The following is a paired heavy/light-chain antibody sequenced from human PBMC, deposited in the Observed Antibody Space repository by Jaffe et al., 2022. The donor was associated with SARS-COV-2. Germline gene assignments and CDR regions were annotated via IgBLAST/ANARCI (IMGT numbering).Heavy chain of an antibody. CDR3: AREASPRRDGYNSFDY. CDR1: GFSVSSSY. Sequence: EVQLVESGGGLIQPGGSLRLSCAASGFSVSSSYISWVRQAPGAGLEWVAIIHNDGATYYRDSVRGQLTVSRDTSKNMVYLQMDSLRAEDTAVYFCAREASPRRDGYNSFDYWGQGTLVTVSS. J-gene: IGHJ4*02. D-gene: IGHD5-12*01. CDR2: IHNDGAT. V-gene: IGHV3-53*01.
Light chain of an antibody. J-gene: IGKJ1*01. V-gene: IGKV1-17*01. CDR2: AAS. Sequence: DIQMTQSPSSLSASVGGRVTITCRASQDIKNHLAWYQQKSGRAPKRLIYAASSLQGGVPSRFSGSGSGTEFTLTISSLQPEDFATYYCLQINSYPWTFGQGTKVEIK. CDR3: LQINSYPWT. CDR1: QDIKNH.